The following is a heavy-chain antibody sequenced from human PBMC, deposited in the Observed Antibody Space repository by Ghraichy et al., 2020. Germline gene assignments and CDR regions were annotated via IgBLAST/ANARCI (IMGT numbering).Heavy chain of an antibody. D-gene: IGHD3-10*01. Sequence: GGSLRLSCVASGFVFSRYALHWVRQSPGKGLEWVAAISFDGNDRYYADFVEGRFTVSRDNAKNTLHLRINDLRLEDTAMYYCARTSHPYTIFQVSPDYWGQGTLVIVSS. CDR2: ISFDGNDR. J-gene: IGHJ4*02. CDR3: ARTSHPYTIFQVSPDY. CDR1: GFVFSRYA. V-gene: IGHV3-30*04.